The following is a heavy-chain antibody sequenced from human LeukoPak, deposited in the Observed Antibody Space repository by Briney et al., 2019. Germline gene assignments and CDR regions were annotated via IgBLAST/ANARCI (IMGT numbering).Heavy chain of an antibody. D-gene: IGHD3-22*01. J-gene: IGHJ4*02. CDR2: IRHDESNK. CDR1: GFTFSNYG. CDR3: ARVDSSGYYSHFDY. V-gene: IGHV3-30*02. Sequence: GGSLRLSCAASGFTFSNYGLHWVRQAPGKGLEWVAFIRHDESNKYYADSVKGRFTISRDNSKNMLYLQMNSLRTEDTAVYYCARVDSSGYYSHFDYWGQGTLVTVSS.